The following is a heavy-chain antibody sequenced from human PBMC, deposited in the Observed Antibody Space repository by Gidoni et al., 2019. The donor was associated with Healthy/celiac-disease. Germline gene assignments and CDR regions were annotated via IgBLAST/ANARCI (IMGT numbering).Heavy chain of an antibody. V-gene: IGHV1-8*01. CDR1: GYTFTSYD. J-gene: IGHJ1*01. Sequence: QVQLVQSGAEVKKPGASVQVSCTASGYTFTSYDINWVRQATGQGLEWMGWMNPNSGNTGYAQKFQGRVTMTRNTSISTAYMELSSLRSEDTAVYYCARVSSSWYGSEYFQHWGQGTLVTVSS. D-gene: IGHD6-13*01. CDR2: MNPNSGNT. CDR3: ARVSSSWYGSEYFQH.